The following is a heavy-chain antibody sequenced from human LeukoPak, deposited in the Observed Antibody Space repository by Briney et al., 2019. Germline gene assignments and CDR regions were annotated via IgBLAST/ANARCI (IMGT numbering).Heavy chain of an antibody. Sequence: SETLSLTCAVYGGSFSGYYWSWIRQPPGKGLEWIGEINHSGSTNYNPSLKSRVTISVDTSKNQFSLKLSSVTAADTAVYYCDSNSCNVCLKSRIAISGDASKRQLSGLRGSLTCADEAVWYCASPTIAETARSYCSFDYCGHGNL. CDR2: INHSGST. CDR1: GGSFSGYY. J-gene: IGHJ4*03. D-gene: IGHD6-6*01. V-gene: IGHV4-34*01. CDR3: DSNSCNVCLKSRIAISGDASKRQLSGLRGSLTCADEAVWYCASPTIAETARSYCSFDY.